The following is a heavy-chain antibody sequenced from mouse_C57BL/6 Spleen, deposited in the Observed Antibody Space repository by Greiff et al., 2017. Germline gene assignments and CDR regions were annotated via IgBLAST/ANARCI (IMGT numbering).Heavy chain of an antibody. J-gene: IGHJ2*01. CDR2: IDPETGGT. D-gene: IGHD1-1*01. Sequence: QVQLQQSGAELVRPGASVTLSCKASGYSFTDYEMHWVKQTPVNGLEWIGAIDPETGGTAYNQKFKGKAILTADKSSSTAYMELRSLTSEDSAVYYCTRGDCGSSGGYIDYWGQGTTLTVSS. V-gene: IGHV1-15*01. CDR1: GYSFTDYE. CDR3: TRGDCGSSGGYIDY.